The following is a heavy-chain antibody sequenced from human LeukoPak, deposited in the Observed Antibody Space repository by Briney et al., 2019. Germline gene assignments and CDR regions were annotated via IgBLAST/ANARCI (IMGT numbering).Heavy chain of an antibody. CDR3: SRHEALPGDY. D-gene: IGHD2-21*02. CDR2: IRPKANNYAT. V-gene: IGHV3-73*01. J-gene: IGHJ4*02. CDR1: GFTFSGST. Sequence: GGSLILSCAASGFTFSGSTVHWVRQASGRGLEWVGHIRPKANNYATAYAASVKGRFAISRDDSKNTAYLQLNSLKTEDTAVYYCSRHEALPGDYWGQGTLVTVSS.